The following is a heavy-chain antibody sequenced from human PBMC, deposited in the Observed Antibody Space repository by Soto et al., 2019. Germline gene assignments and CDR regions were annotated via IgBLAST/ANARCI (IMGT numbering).Heavy chain of an antibody. D-gene: IGHD3-9*01. J-gene: IGHJ4*02. CDR3: AKGPEYDILTGCDY. Sequence: EVQLLESGXXXVQPXXXLRLSCAASXXXXXLSAXXXVRXAPGRGLDWVSSLSGGGSTTDYADSVKGRFTISRDNSKNTVHLQMNSLRAEDTAVYYCAKGPEYDILTGCDYWGQGALVTVSS. CDR2: LSGGGSTT. V-gene: IGHV3-23*01. CDR1: XXXXXLSA.